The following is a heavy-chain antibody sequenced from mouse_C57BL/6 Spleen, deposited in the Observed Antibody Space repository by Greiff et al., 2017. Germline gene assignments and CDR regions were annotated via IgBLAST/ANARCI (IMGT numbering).Heavy chain of an antibody. J-gene: IGHJ4*01. CDR3: ARGITTVVDARDY. Sequence: EVQLVESGGGLVKPGGSLKLSCAASGFTFRSYTMPWVRQTPEKRLEWVATISGGGGNTYYPDSVKGRVTISRDNAKNTLYLQMSSLRSEDTALYYCARGITTVVDARDYWGQGTSVTVSS. D-gene: IGHD1-1*01. CDR2: ISGGGGNT. CDR1: GFTFRSYT. V-gene: IGHV5-9*01.